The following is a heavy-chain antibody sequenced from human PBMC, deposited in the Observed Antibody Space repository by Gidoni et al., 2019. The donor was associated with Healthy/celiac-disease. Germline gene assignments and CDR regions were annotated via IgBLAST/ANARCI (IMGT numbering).Heavy chain of an antibody. CDR3: ARRSRIAVAGTAFDI. D-gene: IGHD6-19*01. CDR2: ISSSSSYT. Sequence: QVQLVESGGGLVKPGGSLRLSCAASGFTFSDYYMSWIRQAPGKGLEWVSYISSSSSYTNYADSVKGRFTISRDNAKNSLYLQMNSLRAEDTAVYYCARRSRIAVAGTAFDIWGQGTMVTVSS. CDR1: GFTFSDYY. V-gene: IGHV3-11*06. J-gene: IGHJ3*02.